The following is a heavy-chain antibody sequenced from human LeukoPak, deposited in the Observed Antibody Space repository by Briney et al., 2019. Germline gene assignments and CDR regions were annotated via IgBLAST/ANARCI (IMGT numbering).Heavy chain of an antibody. CDR3: ARDYDSSGYYYPNAFDI. CDR1: GGSLSSYY. CDR2: IYYSGST. V-gene: IGHV4-59*08. Sequence: SETLSLTCTVSGGSLSSYYWSWIRQPPGKGLEWIGYIYYSGSTNYNPSLKSRVTISVDTSKNQFSLKLSSVTAADTAVYYCARDYDSSGYYYPNAFDIWGQGTMVTVSS. D-gene: IGHD3-22*01. J-gene: IGHJ3*02.